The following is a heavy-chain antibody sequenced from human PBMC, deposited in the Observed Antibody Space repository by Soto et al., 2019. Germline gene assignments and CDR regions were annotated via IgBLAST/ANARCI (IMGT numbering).Heavy chain of an antibody. CDR2: ISGSGGST. Sequence: PGGSLRLSCAASGSTFSSYAMSWVRQAPGKGLEWVSAISGSGGSTYYADSVKGRFTISRDNSKNTLYLQMNSLRAEDTAVYYCAKDTLGYCSGGSCYGGGLVYYFDYWGQGTLVTVSS. D-gene: IGHD2-15*01. CDR1: GSTFSSYA. J-gene: IGHJ4*02. CDR3: AKDTLGYCSGGSCYGGGLVYYFDY. V-gene: IGHV3-23*01.